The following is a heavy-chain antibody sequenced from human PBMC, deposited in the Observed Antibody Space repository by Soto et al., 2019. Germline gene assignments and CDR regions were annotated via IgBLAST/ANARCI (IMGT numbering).Heavy chain of an antibody. V-gene: IGHV1-18*01. D-gene: IGHD3-3*01. CDR1: GYTFTSYG. CDR3: ARNLIPLEWLLRNYYMDV. J-gene: IGHJ6*03. Sequence: ASVKVSCKASGYTFTSYGISWVRQAPGQGLEWMGWISAYNGNTNYAQKLQGRVTMTTDTSTSTAYMELRSLRSDDTAVYYCARNLIPLEWLLRNYYMDVWGKGTTVTVSS. CDR2: ISAYNGNT.